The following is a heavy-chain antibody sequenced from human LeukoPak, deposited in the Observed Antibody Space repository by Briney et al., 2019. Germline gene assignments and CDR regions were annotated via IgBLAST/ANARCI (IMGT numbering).Heavy chain of an antibody. CDR3: AIENPHVGSFDI. J-gene: IGHJ3*02. D-gene: IGHD3-10*01. V-gene: IGHV1-2*02. Sequence: GASVKVSCKASGYTFTGYYMHWVRQAPGQGLEWMGWINPNSGGTNYAQKFQGRVTITADKSTSTAYMELSSLRSEDTAVYYCAIENPHVGSFDIWGQGTMVTVSS. CDR2: INPNSGGT. CDR1: GYTFTGYY.